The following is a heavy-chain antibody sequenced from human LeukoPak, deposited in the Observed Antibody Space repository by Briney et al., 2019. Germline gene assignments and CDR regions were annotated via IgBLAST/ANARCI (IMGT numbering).Heavy chain of an antibody. Sequence: PSQTLSLTCTVSGGSISSGGYYWSWIRQHPGKGLEWIGYIYYSGSTYYNPSLKSRVTISVDTSKNQFSLKLRSVTAADTAVYYCARLYFDSTYYFDYWGQGTLVTVSS. CDR1: GGSISSGGYY. CDR3: ARLYFDSTYYFDY. D-gene: IGHD3-9*01. CDR2: IYYSGST. V-gene: IGHV4-31*03. J-gene: IGHJ4*02.